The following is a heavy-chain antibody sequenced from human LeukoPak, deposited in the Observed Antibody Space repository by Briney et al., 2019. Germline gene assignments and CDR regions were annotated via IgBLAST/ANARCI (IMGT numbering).Heavy chain of an antibody. Sequence: HPGGSLRLSCAASGFTFSGSAMHWVRQASGKGLEWVVRIRSKANSYGTAYAASVKGRFTISRDDSKNTAYLQMNSLKTEDTAVYYCTRSSGRPDAFDIWGQGTMVTVSS. D-gene: IGHD6-19*01. CDR1: GFTFSGSA. J-gene: IGHJ3*02. CDR3: TRSSGRPDAFDI. CDR2: IRSKANSYGT. V-gene: IGHV3-73*01.